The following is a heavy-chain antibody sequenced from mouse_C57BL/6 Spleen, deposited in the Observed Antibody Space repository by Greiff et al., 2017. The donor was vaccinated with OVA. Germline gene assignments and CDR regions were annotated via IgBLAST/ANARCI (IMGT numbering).Heavy chain of an antibody. J-gene: IGHJ2*01. Sequence: VQLQQSGAELVRPGASVKLSCTASGFNIKDDYMHWVKQRPEQGLEWIGWIDPENGDTEYASKFQGKATITAATSSNTAYLQLSSLTSEDTAVYYCTTSGITTVVAPFDYWGQGTTLTVSS. CDR3: TTSGITTVVAPFDY. CDR2: IDPENGDT. D-gene: IGHD1-1*01. V-gene: IGHV14-4*01. CDR1: GFNIKDDY.